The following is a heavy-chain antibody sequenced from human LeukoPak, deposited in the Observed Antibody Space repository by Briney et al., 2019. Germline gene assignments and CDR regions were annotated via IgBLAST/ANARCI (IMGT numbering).Heavy chain of an antibody. CDR1: GFTVSSNY. CDR2: IYSGGST. J-gene: IGHJ4*02. Sequence: GGSLRLSYAASGFTVSSNYMSWVRQAPGKGLEWVSVIYSGGSTYYADSVKGRFTISRDNSKNTLYLQMNSLRAEDTAVYYCARDDPNTVAGPDYWGQGTLVTVSS. V-gene: IGHV3-66*01. CDR3: ARDDPNTVAGPDY. D-gene: IGHD6-19*01.